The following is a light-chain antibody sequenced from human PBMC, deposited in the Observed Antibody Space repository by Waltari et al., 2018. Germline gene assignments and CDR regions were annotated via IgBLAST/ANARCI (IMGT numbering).Light chain of an antibody. CDR2: KAS. CDR3: QHGYGTPLT. Sequence: DIQMTQSPSSLSASVGDRVTITCRASENVNNYLNWYQQKSGKAPKLLIYKASTLQSGVPSRFSGSGAGTDYTFTISSLQSEDVATYYCQHGYGTPLTFGGGTKVEIK. J-gene: IGKJ4*01. CDR1: ENVNNY. V-gene: IGKV1-39*01.